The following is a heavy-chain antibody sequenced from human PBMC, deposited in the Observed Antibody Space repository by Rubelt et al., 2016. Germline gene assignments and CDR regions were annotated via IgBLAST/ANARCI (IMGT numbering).Heavy chain of an antibody. V-gene: IGHV4-34*01. J-gene: IGHJ5*02. Sequence: QVQLRQWGAGLLKPSETLSLTCAVYGGSFSGYYWSWIRQPPGKGLEWIGEINHSGSTNYNPSLKSRVTISVDTSKNQFSLKLSSATAADTAVYYCARGGRYYGSGSYQRHNWFDPWGQGTLVTVSS. D-gene: IGHD3-10*01. CDR3: ARGGRYYGSGSYQRHNWFDP. CDR2: INHSGST. CDR1: GGSFSGYY.